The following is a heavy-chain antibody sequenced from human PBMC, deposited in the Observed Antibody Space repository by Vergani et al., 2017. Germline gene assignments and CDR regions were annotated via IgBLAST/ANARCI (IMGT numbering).Heavy chain of an antibody. CDR3: AKQYCVSGNYLFDY. Sequence: EVQLLESGGGLVQPGGSLRLSCAASGFTFSSYAMSWVRQAPGKGLEWVSGISGSGVSAYYTDSVKGRFTISRDNSKNMLFLQMNNLRTEDTAIYYCAKQYCVSGNYLFDYWGQGTLVTVSS. CDR2: ISGSGVSA. J-gene: IGHJ4*02. CDR1: GFTFSSYA. D-gene: IGHD2-21*01. V-gene: IGHV3-23*01.